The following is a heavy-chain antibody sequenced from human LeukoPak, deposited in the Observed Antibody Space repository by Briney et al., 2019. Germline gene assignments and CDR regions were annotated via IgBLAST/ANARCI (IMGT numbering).Heavy chain of an antibody. CDR3: ASFGYGGARDQDY. Sequence: KPGGSLRLSCAASGFTFSDYYMSWIRQAPGKGLEWVSYISSSGSTIYYADSVKGRFTISRDNVKNSLYLQMNSLRAEDTAVYYCASFGYGGARDQDYWGQGTLVTVSS. CDR1: GFTFSDYY. J-gene: IGHJ4*02. D-gene: IGHD3-10*01. CDR2: ISSSGSTI. V-gene: IGHV3-11*01.